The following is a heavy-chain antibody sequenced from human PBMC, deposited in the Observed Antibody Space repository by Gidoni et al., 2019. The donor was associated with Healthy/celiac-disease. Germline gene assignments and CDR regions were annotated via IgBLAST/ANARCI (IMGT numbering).Heavy chain of an antibody. V-gene: IGHV3-30*18. CDR3: AKDREVLLWFGESAVDY. D-gene: IGHD3-10*01. CDR1: GFPFSSYG. Sequence: QVQLVESRGGEVQPGRSLRLPCAASGFPFSSYGMHWVRQAPGKGLEWVAVISNDGSNKYYADSVKGRFTISRDNSKNTLYLQMNSLRAEDTAVYYCAKDREVLLWFGESAVDYWGQGTLVTVSS. CDR2: ISNDGSNK. J-gene: IGHJ4*02.